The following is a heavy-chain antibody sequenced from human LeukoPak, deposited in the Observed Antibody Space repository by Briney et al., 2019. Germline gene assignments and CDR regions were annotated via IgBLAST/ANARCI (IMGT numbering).Heavy chain of an antibody. CDR3: ARAGDLVYYDILTGYYEGYYMDV. CDR2: IFYSGGT. J-gene: IGHJ6*03. V-gene: IGHV4-39*07. CDR1: DGSINTPNYY. Sequence: SETLSLTCTVSDGSINTPNYYWGWIRQTPGTGLEWIGNIFYSGGTYYSPSLTSRVTISVDTSKNQFSLKLSSVAAADTAVYYCARAGDLVYYDILTGYYEGYYMDVWGKGTTVTVSS. D-gene: IGHD3-9*01.